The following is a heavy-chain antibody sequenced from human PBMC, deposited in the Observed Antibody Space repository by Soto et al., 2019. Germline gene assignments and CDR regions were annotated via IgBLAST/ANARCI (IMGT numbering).Heavy chain of an antibody. CDR3: AGGGVRGVITRTRDYYGMDV. CDR1: GYRFTNYW. CDR2: IYPGDSDT. J-gene: IGHJ6*02. V-gene: IGHV5-51*01. D-gene: IGHD3-10*01. Sequence: KIYWKGSGYRFTNYWIGWVRQMPGKGLEWMGIIYPGDSDTRYSPSFQGQVTISADKSISTAYLQWSSLKASDTAMYYCAGGGVRGVITRTRDYYGMDVWGQGTTVTVSS.